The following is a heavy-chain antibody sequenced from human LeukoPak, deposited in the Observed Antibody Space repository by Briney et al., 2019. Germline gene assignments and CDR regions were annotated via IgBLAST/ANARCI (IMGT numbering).Heavy chain of an antibody. Sequence: ASVKVSCKASGYTFTGYYMHWVRQAPGQGLEWMGWINPNSGGTNYAQKLQGRVTMTTDTSTSTAYMELRSLRSDDTAVYYCAREASDYYDSSGYPDAFDIWGQGNNGHRLF. V-gene: IGHV1-2*02. D-gene: IGHD3-22*01. CDR1: GYTFTGYY. CDR3: AREASDYYDSSGYPDAFDI. J-gene: IGHJ3*02. CDR2: INPNSGGT.